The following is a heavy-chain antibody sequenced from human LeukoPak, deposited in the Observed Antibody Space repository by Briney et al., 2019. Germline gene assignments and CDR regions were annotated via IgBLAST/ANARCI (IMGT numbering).Heavy chain of an antibody. V-gene: IGHV5-10-1*01. CDR1: RTYW. J-gene: IGHJ4*02. CDR2: IDLSDSYT. D-gene: IGHD3-16*01. Sequence: GESLRISCKGSRTYWINWVRQMPGKGLEWMGKIDLSDSYTYYSPSFQGHVTISADKSITTAYLQWSSLKASDSAMYYCARGDIYFDDWGQGTLVTVSS. CDR3: ARGDIYFDD.